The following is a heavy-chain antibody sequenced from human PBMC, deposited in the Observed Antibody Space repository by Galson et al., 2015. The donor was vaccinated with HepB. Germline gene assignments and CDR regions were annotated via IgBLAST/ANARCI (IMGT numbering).Heavy chain of an antibody. CDR2: ISAYNGNT. V-gene: IGHV1-18*01. J-gene: IGHJ6*03. CDR1: GYTFTSYG. CDR3: ARDGSITIFGVVVYYYYYMDA. Sequence: SVKVSCKASGYTFTSYGISWVRQAPGQGLEWMGWISAYNGNTNYAQKLQGRVTMTTDTSTSTAYMELRSLRSDDTAVYYCARDGSITIFGVVVYYYYYMDAWGKGTTVTVSS. D-gene: IGHD3-3*01.